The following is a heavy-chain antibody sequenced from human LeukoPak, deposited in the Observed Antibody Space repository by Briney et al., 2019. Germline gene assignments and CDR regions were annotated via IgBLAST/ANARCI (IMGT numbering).Heavy chain of an antibody. J-gene: IGHJ4*02. CDR2: INRSGST. Sequence: SETLSLTCAVYGGSFSGYYWSWIRQPPGKGLEWIGEINRSGSTNYNPSLKSRVTISVDTSKNQFSLKLSSVTAADTAVYYCARVRRLRAYFDYWGQGTLVTVSS. D-gene: IGHD5-12*01. CDR1: GGSFSGYY. V-gene: IGHV4-34*01. CDR3: ARVRRLRAYFDY.